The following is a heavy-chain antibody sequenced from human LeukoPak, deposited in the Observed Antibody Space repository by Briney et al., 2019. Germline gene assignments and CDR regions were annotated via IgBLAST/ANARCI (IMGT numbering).Heavy chain of an antibody. D-gene: IGHD3-9*01. CDR1: GYTFNNYG. Sequence: ASVRVSCKASGYTFNNYGISWVRQAPGQGLEWMGWVTSYNGDTNYAQKFQGRVTMSADTSTSTAYMELRSLRFDDTAIYYCAKDWHILTGRNCFDPWGQGTLVTVSS. V-gene: IGHV1-18*01. CDR2: VTSYNGDT. CDR3: AKDWHILTGRNCFDP. J-gene: IGHJ5*02.